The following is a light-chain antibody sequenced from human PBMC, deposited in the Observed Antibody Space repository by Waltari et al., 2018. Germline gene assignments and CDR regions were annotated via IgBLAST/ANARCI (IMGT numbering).Light chain of an antibody. CDR3: SSYITSSTL. Sequence: QSALTQPASVSGSPGQSITISCTGTSSAVGYNYVSWYQQFPGKAPKLVIYDVSHRPSGVSNRFSGSKSGNTASLTISGLQAEDEADYLCSSYITSSTLFGGGTKLTVL. CDR1: SSAVGYNY. V-gene: IGLV2-14*01. CDR2: DVS. J-gene: IGLJ2*01.